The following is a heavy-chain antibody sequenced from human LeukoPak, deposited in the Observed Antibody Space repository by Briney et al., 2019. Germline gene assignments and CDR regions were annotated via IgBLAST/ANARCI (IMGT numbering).Heavy chain of an antibody. CDR1: GGTFSSYT. CDR3: ARAPYDILTGYSLYYFDY. V-gene: IGHV1-69*02. D-gene: IGHD3-9*01. J-gene: IGHJ4*02. CDR2: IIPILGIA. Sequence: GASVKVSXKASGGTFSSYTISWVRRAPGQGLEWMGRIIPILGIANYAQKFQGRVTITADKSTSTAYMELSSLRSEDTAVYYCARAPYDILTGYSLYYFDYWGQGTLVTVSS.